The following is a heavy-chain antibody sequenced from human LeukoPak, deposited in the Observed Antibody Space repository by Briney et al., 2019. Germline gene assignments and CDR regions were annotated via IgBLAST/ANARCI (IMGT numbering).Heavy chain of an antibody. CDR1: GFTFSIYW. D-gene: IGHD5-24*01. Sequence: GGSLRLSCAASGFTFSIYWMTWVRHAPGKGLEGVANIKEDGSVKYYVDSVKGRFTISRDNAKKSLYLQMNNLRGEDTAVYFCARRWKLSLDVWGQGTTVTVSS. CDR3: ARRWKLSLDV. J-gene: IGHJ6*02. CDR2: IKEDGSVK. V-gene: IGHV3-7*01.